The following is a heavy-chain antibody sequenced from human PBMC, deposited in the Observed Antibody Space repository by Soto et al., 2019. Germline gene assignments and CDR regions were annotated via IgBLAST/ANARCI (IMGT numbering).Heavy chain of an antibody. V-gene: IGHV4-31*03. CDR1: GCTISSGGYY. CDR2: IYYSGST. CDR3: ARASYSSSRAHRDYYYYGMDV. Sequence: PSETLSLTCTFSGCTISSGGYYWSWIRKHPGKGLEWIGYIYYSGSTYYNPSLKSRVTISVDTSKNQFSLKLSSVTAADTAVYYCARASYSSSRAHRDYYYYGMDVWGQGTTVTVSS. J-gene: IGHJ6*02. D-gene: IGHD6-6*01.